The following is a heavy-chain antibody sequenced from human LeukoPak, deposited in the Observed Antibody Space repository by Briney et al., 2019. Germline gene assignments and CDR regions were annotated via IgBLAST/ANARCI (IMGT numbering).Heavy chain of an antibody. CDR2: INHSGST. CDR1: GGSFSGYY. J-gene: IGHJ5*02. V-gene: IGHV4-34*01. D-gene: IGHD3-3*01. Sequence: PSETLSLTCAVYGGSFSGYYWSWIRQPPGKGLEWIGEINHSGSTNYSPSLKSRVTISVDTSKNQFSLKLSSVTAADTAVYYCARGVYVCYDFWSGYYLYSNWFDPWGQGTLVTVSS. CDR3: ARGVYVCYDFWSGYYLYSNWFDP.